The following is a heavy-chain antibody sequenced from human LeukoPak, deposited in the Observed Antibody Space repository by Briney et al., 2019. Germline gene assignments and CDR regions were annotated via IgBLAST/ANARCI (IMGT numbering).Heavy chain of an antibody. V-gene: IGHV3-21*01. CDR3: ARVVIAVAGVSDY. CDR2: ISRISSEI. CDR1: GFTFSSYS. J-gene: IGHJ4*02. Sequence: PGGSLRLSCAASGFTFSSYSMNWVRQAPGKGLEWVSSISRISSEIYYADSVKGRFTISRDNAKNSLYLQMNSLRAEDTAVYYCARVVIAVAGVSDYWGQGTLISVSS. D-gene: IGHD6-19*01.